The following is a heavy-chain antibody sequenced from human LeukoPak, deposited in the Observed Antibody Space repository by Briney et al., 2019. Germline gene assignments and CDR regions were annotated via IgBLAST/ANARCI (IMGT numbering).Heavy chain of an antibody. J-gene: IGHJ5*02. Sequence: GGSLRLSCAASGFTFSSYGMHWVRQAPGKGLEWVAVIWYDGSNKYYADSVKGRFTISRDNSKNTLYLQMNSLRAEDTAVYYCARLRPDIVVVTAEYWFDPWGQGTLVTVSS. D-gene: IGHD2-21*02. CDR1: GFTFSSYG. CDR2: IWYDGSNK. CDR3: ARLRPDIVVVTAEYWFDP. V-gene: IGHV3-33*01.